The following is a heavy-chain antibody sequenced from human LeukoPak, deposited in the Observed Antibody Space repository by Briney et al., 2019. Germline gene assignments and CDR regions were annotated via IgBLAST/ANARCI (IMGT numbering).Heavy chain of an antibody. CDR3: ARDGPTVTTEFDY. Sequence: GGSLRLSCAASGFTFSSYAMHWVRQAPGKGLEWVAVISYDGSNKYYADSVKGRFTISRDNAKNTLYLQMNSLRAEDTAVYYCARDGPTVTTEFDYWGQGTLVTVSS. CDR2: ISYDGSNK. D-gene: IGHD4-17*01. CDR1: GFTFSSYA. J-gene: IGHJ4*02. V-gene: IGHV3-30*04.